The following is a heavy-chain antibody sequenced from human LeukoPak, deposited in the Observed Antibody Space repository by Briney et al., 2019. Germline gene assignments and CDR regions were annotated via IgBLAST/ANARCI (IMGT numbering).Heavy chain of an antibody. J-gene: IGHJ4*02. CDR3: ARPVGATSGYIDY. D-gene: IGHD1-26*01. CDR2: IYPGDSDT. Sequence: KVSCKASGYTFTSYGIGWVRQMPGKGLEWMGIIYPGDSDTRYSPSFQGQVTISADKSISTAYLQWSSLKASDTAMYYCARPVGATSGYIDYWGQGTLVTVSS. V-gene: IGHV5-51*01. CDR1: GYTFTSYG.